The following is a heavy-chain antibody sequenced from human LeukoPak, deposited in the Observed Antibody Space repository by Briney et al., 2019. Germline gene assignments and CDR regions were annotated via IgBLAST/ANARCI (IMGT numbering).Heavy chain of an antibody. CDR3: ARVFDSGSQAYFYYMDV. D-gene: IGHD3-10*01. J-gene: IGHJ6*03. CDR2: IYYSGST. V-gene: IGHV4-39*07. Sequence: WVRQAPGKGLEWIGSIYYSGSTYYNPSLKSRVTISVDTSKNQFSLKLSSVTAADTAVYYCARVFDSGSQAYFYYMDVWGKGTTVTISS.